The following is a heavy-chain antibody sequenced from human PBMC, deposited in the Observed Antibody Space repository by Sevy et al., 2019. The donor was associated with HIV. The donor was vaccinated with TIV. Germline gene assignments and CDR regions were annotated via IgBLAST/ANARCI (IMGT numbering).Heavy chain of an antibody. V-gene: IGHV3-72*01. J-gene: IGHJ4*02. D-gene: IGHD6-13*01. CDR1: GFTFSDHY. Sequence: GGSLRLSCVASGFTFSDHYMEWVRQAPGKGLEWVGRTRNKADGYTTEYAASVKGRFTISRDESKNSLYVQMNSLKAEDTAVYYCATHGGIAAAGRVLDYWGQGTLVTVSS. CDR3: ATHGGIAAAGRVLDY. CDR2: TRNKADGYTT.